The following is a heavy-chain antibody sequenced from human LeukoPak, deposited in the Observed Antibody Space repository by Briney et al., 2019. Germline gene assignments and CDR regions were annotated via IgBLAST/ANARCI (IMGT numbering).Heavy chain of an antibody. CDR3: AKDLYLRDFWSGYLDY. D-gene: IGHD3-3*01. V-gene: IGHV3-23*01. CDR1: GFIFSNYG. J-gene: IGHJ4*02. CDR2: ISASGSAT. Sequence: GGSLRLSCAASGFIFSNYGMNWVRQAPGKGLEWVAAISASGSATSYADSVRGRFTISRDNSKSTTYLQTNSLRAEDTAVFYCAKDLYLRDFWSGYLDYWGQGIPVTVSS.